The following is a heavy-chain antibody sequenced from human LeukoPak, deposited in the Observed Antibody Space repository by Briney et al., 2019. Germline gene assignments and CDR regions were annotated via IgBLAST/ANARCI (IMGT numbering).Heavy chain of an antibody. CDR2: VSSNGDST. Sequence: HGGSLRLSCSASGFTFSSYAMYWVRQAPGKGLEYVSAVSSNGDSTYYAGSVKGRFTISRDNSKNTLYLQMSSLRAEDTAVYYCVAAMVARAIDYWGQGTLATVSS. CDR3: VAAMVARAIDY. V-gene: IGHV3-64D*06. CDR1: GFTFSSYA. D-gene: IGHD5-18*01. J-gene: IGHJ4*02.